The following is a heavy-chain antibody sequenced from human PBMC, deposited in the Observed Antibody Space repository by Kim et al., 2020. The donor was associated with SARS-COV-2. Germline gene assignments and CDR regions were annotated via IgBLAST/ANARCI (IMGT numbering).Heavy chain of an antibody. V-gene: IGHV3-23*01. D-gene: IGHD3-10*01. Sequence: GGSLRLSCAASGFTFSSYAMSWVRQAPGKGLEWVSATSGSGGSTYYADSVKGRFTISRDNSKNTLYLQMNSLRAEDTAVYYCAKDQGRGSGPMVRGVIITRSHYYYGMDVWGQGTTVTVSS. CDR1: GFTFSSYA. CDR2: TSGSGGST. CDR3: AKDQGRGSGPMVRGVIITRSHYYYGMDV. J-gene: IGHJ6*02.